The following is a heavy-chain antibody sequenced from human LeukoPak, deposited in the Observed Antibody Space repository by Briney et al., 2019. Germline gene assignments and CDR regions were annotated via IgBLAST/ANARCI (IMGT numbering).Heavy chain of an antibody. CDR1: GGSISRYY. D-gene: IGHD3-10*01. Sequence: PSESLSLTCTVSGGSISRYYWTWIRQPPGKGLEWIGYIHYSGSTYYNSSLKSRVTISVDTSTITFSLKLSSVTAADTAVYYCARDRGDSIDFWGQGTLVTVSS. J-gene: IGHJ4*02. CDR2: IHYSGST. V-gene: IGHV4-59*01. CDR3: ARDRGDSIDF.